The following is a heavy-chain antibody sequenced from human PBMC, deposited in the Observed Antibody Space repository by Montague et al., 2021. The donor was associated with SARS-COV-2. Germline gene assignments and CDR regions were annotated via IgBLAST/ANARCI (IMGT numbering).Heavy chain of an antibody. V-gene: IGHV4-39*01. CDR2: SYYSGST. CDR3: ASLPRITIFGVVIPFDY. Sequence: SETLSLTCTVSGGSISSSSYYWGWIRQPPGKGLEWIGSSYYSGSTYYNPSLKSRVTISVDTSKNQFSLKLSSVTAADTAVYYCASLPRITIFGVVIPFDYWGQGTLVTVSS. CDR1: GGSISSSSYY. D-gene: IGHD3-3*01. J-gene: IGHJ4*02.